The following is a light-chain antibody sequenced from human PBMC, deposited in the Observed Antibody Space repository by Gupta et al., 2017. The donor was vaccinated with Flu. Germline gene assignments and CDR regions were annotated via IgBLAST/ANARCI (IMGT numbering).Light chain of an antibody. J-gene: IGKJ2*01. Sequence: GDRVTITCRASQSISSYLNWYQQKPGKAPKLLMYAASSLQSGVPSRFSGSGSGTEFTLTISRLQPEDFATYYCQQSDSTPYTFGQGTKMEIK. V-gene: IGKV1-39*01. CDR2: AAS. CDR3: QQSDSTPYT. CDR1: QSISSY.